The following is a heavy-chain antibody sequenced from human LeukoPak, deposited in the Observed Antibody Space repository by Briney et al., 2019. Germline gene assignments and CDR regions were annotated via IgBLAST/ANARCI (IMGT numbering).Heavy chain of an antibody. Sequence: SETLSPTCAVYGGSFSGYYWSWIRQPPGKGLEWIGEINHSGSTNYNPSLKSRVTISVDTSKNQFSLKVSSVTAADTAVYYCARGSDTAAGLYWGQGTLVTVSS. CDR2: INHSGST. CDR3: ARGSDTAAGLY. CDR1: GGSFSGYY. V-gene: IGHV4-34*01. J-gene: IGHJ4*02. D-gene: IGHD6-13*01.